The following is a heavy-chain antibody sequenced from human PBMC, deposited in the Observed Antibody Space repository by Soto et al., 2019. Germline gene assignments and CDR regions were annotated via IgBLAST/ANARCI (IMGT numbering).Heavy chain of an antibody. V-gene: IGHV4-34*01. CDR1: GGSFSGYY. Sequence: SETLSLTCAVYGGSFSGYYWSWIRQPPGKGLEWIGEINHSGSTNYNPSLKSRVTISVDTSKNQFSLKLSSVTAADTAVYYCARGGYFDWLLPFDYWGQGTLVTVSS. D-gene: IGHD3-9*01. J-gene: IGHJ4*02. CDR2: INHSGST. CDR3: ARGGYFDWLLPFDY.